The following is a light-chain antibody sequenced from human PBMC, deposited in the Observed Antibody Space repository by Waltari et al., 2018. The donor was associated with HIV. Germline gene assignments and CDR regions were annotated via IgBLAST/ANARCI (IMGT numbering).Light chain of an antibody. CDR2: GAS. CDR3: QQYDAWPPWT. J-gene: IGKJ1*01. Sequence: EVVMTQSPVTLSVSPGERATLSCRTSQSVSNNLAWYQHRPGQAPRLLIYGASNRATGIPARFSGSGSETEFTLTISSLQSEDFVVYYCQQYDAWPPWTFGQGTKVEIK. V-gene: IGKV3-15*01. CDR1: QSVSNN.